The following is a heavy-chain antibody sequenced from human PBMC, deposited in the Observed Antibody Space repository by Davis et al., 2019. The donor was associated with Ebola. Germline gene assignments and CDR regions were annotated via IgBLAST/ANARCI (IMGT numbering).Heavy chain of an antibody. Sequence: AASVKVSCKASGYTFTSYGITWVRQAPGQGLEWMGWISPYNGNRHYAQRLQGRVTMTTDTSTSTGYMELRTLRSDDTAVYYCAREAGGNEMDWGQGTLVTVSS. J-gene: IGHJ4*02. CDR1: GYTFTSYG. CDR3: AREAGGNEMD. D-gene: IGHD1-1*01. CDR2: ISPYNGNR. V-gene: IGHV1-18*01.